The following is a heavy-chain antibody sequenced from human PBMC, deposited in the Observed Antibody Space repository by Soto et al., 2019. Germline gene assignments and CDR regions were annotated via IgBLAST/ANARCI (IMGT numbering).Heavy chain of an antibody. J-gene: IGHJ3*01. Sequence: GGSLRLSCAASGFIFDDFAMHWVRQVPGKGLEWVSGISLNSGTISYADSVKGRFTISRDNAKNSLYLQMNSLRADDTALYYCAKRGIDSAFDLWGLGTMVTVSS. V-gene: IGHV3-9*01. CDR1: GFIFDDFA. CDR3: AKRGIDSAFDL. CDR2: ISLNSGTI. D-gene: IGHD3-9*01.